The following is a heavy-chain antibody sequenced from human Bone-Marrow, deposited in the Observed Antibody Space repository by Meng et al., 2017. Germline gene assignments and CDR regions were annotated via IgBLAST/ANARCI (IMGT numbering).Heavy chain of an antibody. D-gene: IGHD1-26*01. CDR2: TYYRSKWYN. CDR1: GASVSSNSAA. V-gene: IGHV6-1*01. J-gene: IGHJ4*02. Sequence: VQLHQSGPGLVKPSQTPSLTFASSGASVSSNSAAWNWIRQSPSRGLEWLGRTYYRSKWYNDYAVSVKSRITINPDTSKNQFSLQLNSVTPEDTAVYYCARVGAQLFDYWGQGTLVTVSS. CDR3: ARVGAQLFDY.